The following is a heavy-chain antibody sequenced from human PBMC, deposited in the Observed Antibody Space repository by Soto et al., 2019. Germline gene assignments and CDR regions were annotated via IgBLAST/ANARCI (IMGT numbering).Heavy chain of an antibody. CDR1: GGSISSGGYY. V-gene: IGHV4-31*03. CDR3: ARGPAYYYYGMDV. Sequence: SETLSLTCTVSGGSISSGGYYWSWIRQHPGKGLEWIGYIYYSGSTYYNPSLKSRVTISVDTSKNQFSLKLSSVTAADTAVYYCARGPAYYYYGMDVWGQGTTVNVAS. J-gene: IGHJ6*02. CDR2: IYYSGST. D-gene: IGHD2-2*01.